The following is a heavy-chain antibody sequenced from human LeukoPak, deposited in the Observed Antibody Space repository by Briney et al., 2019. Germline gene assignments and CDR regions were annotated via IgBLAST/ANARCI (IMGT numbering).Heavy chain of an antibody. CDR2: MNPNSGNT. CDR1: GYTFTSYD. V-gene: IGHV1-8*03. Sequence: GASVKVSCKAPGYTFTSYDINWVRQATGQGLEWMGWMNPNSGNTGYAQKFQGRVTITRNTSISTAYMELSSLRSEDTAVYYCARGRYYYGSGNAWGQGTLVTVSS. D-gene: IGHD3-10*01. CDR3: ARGRYYYGSGNA. J-gene: IGHJ5*02.